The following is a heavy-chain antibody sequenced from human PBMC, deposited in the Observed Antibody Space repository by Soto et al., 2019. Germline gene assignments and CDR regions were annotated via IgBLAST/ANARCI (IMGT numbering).Heavy chain of an antibody. V-gene: IGHV3-53*01. J-gene: IGHJ5*02. CDR3: ARHRHPRGTVGATSPLDP. CDR1: GFSVSSNY. CDR2: HYSGGST. Sequence: DVQLVESGGGLVQPGGSLRLSCAISGFSVSSNYLSWVRQAPGKGLEWVSVHYSGGSTYYADSVQGRFTISRDKSNNTLYLQMRRVRAEDTAVYFCARHRHPRGTVGATSPLDPWGQGTQFTVSS. D-gene: IGHD1-26*01.